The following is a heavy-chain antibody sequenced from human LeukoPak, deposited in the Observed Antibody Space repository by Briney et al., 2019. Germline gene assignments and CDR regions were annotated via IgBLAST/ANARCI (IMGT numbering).Heavy chain of an antibody. CDR2: IYYSGST. D-gene: IGHD1-26*01. V-gene: IGHV4-39*07. CDR1: GGSISSSSYY. Sequence: KTSETLSLTCTVSGGSISSSSYYWGWIRQPPGKGLEWIGSIYYSGSTYYNPPLKSRVTISVDTSKNQFSLKLSSVTAADTAVYYCARDRSSYSGSYLNDYWGQGTLVTVSS. J-gene: IGHJ4*02. CDR3: ARDRSSYSGSYLNDY.